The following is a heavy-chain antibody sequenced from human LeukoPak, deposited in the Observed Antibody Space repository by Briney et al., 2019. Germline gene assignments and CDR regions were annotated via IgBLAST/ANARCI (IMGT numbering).Heavy chain of an antibody. CDR3: ARIYFSGGNCYSTPRWFDP. J-gene: IGHJ5*02. D-gene: IGHD2-15*01. CDR1: VGCITSSY. Sequence: SETLSLTCTVSVGCITSSYWRWIRQPPGKGLQWIGYIYYSGSTNYDPSLKSRITISVDTSKNQFSLRLPSLTAADTAVYYCARIYFSGGNCYSTPRWFDPWGQGTLVTVSS. V-gene: IGHV4-59*01. CDR2: IYYSGST.